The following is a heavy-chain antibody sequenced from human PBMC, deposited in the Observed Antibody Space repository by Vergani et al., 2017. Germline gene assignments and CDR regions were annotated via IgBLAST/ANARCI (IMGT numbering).Heavy chain of an antibody. V-gene: IGHV3-72*01. D-gene: IGHD3-22*01. CDR1: GFTLSDHY. CDR3: ARGGYYCGIDY. CDR2: TRNKANSYTT. Sequence: EVQLVESGGGLVQPGGSLRLSCAASGFTLSDHYMDWVRQAPGKGLEWVGRTRNKANSYTTEYAASVKGRFTISRDDSKNSLYLQMNSLKTEDTAVYYCARGGYYCGIDYWGQGTLVTVSS. J-gene: IGHJ4*02.